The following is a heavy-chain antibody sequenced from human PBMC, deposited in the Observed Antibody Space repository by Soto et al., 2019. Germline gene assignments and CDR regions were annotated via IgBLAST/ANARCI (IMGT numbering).Heavy chain of an antibody. CDR2: ISRSGDAV. D-gene: IGHD1-7*01. V-gene: IGHV3-48*02. CDR3: VRDENYAFDA. CDR1: GFIFSSYG. J-gene: IGHJ3*01. Sequence: EVQLVESGGGLVQPGGSLRLSCVASGFIFSSYGMNWIRQAPGKGLEWLSYISRSGDAVFYADSVRGRFTISRDNSKSSMFLQMNSLRDEDTAVYYCVRDENYAFDAWGQGTMVTVSA.